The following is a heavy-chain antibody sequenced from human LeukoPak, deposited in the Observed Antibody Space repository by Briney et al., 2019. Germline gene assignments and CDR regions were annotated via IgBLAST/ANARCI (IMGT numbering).Heavy chain of an antibody. J-gene: IGHJ6*03. CDR1: AYTFTSYY. CDR3: ARDHPSSSSFFMDV. D-gene: IGHD6-6*01. Sequence: ASVTVSFTSSAYTFTSYYMHWVRQAPGQGLEWMGIINPSGGSTSYAQKFQGRVTMTRDTSTSTVYMELSSLRSEDTAVYYCARDHPSSSSFFMDVWGKGTTVTVSS. V-gene: IGHV1-46*01. CDR2: INPSGGST.